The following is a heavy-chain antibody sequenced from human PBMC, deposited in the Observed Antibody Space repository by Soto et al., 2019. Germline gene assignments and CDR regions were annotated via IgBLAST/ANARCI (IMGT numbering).Heavy chain of an antibody. CDR3: AKDRRIAVAAAPTYYYYYGMDV. CDR1: GFTFSSYG. D-gene: IGHD6-19*01. CDR2: ISYDGSNK. J-gene: IGHJ6*02. Sequence: GGSLRLSCAASGFTFSSYGMHWVRQAPGKGLEWVAVISYDGSNKYYADSVKGRFTISRDNSKNTLYLQMNSLRAEDTAVYYCAKDRRIAVAAAPTYYYYYGMDVWGQGTTVTVSS. V-gene: IGHV3-30*18.